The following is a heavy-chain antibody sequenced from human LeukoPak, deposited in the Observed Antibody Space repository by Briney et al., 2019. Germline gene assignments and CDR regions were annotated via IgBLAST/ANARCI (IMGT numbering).Heavy chain of an antibody. J-gene: IGHJ4*02. D-gene: IGHD1-20*01. CDR2: VNHSGST. Sequence: PSGTLSLTCAVYGGSFSGYYWSWIRQPPGKGLEWIGEVNHSGSTNYNPSLKSRVTISVDTSKNQFSLKLSSVTAADTAVYYCARGNWIDYWGQGTLVTVSS. CDR1: GGSFSGYY. CDR3: ARGNWIDY. V-gene: IGHV4-34*01.